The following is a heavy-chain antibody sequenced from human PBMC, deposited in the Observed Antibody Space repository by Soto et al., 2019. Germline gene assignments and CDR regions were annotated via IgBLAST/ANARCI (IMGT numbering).Heavy chain of an antibody. V-gene: IGHV4-4*02. Sequence: QVQLQESGPGLVKPSGTLSLTCAVSGGPISSPNWWTWVRQSPGKGLEWIGEIYHSGSTNYHPSLKSRVTISVDKSKNQFSLKLTSVTAADTAVYYCATMVRGVDGLGVWGQGTTVTVSS. CDR3: ATMVRGVDGLGV. D-gene: IGHD3-10*01. J-gene: IGHJ6*02. CDR2: IYHSGST. CDR1: GGPISSPNW.